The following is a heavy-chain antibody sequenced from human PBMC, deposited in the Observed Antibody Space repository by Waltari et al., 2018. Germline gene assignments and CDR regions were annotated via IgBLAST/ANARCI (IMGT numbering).Heavy chain of an antibody. CDR1: GESFSDHF. J-gene: IGHJ3*01. D-gene: IGHD4-17*01. V-gene: IGHV4-34*01. Sequence: QVQLNQWGAGVLKPSETLSLPCAVYGESFSDHFWTWIRQPPGTGLEGSGQRNHRGSDTNNPSLENRVTISVDTSMNKFSLMMTSLTAADTAVYYCARAPSFHYGVFSVPLTLDYWSQGTMVFVSS. CDR3: ARAPSFHYGVFSVPLTLDY. CDR2: RNHRGSD.